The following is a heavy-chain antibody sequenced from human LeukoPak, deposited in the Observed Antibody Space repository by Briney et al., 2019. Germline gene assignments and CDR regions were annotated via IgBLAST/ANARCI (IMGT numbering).Heavy chain of an antibody. D-gene: IGHD2-21*01. CDR2: IFCGIT. V-gene: IGHV4-39*07. Sequence: PSETLSLTCTVSGGSIITGSHFWGWIRQPPGKGLEWIVFIFCGITYYNPSLTSRVTISVDTSGNQFSLKVTSVTAADAAVYYCARVPYEIRLYYMDVWGKGTTVTVSS. J-gene: IGHJ6*03. CDR3: ARVPYEIRLYYMDV. CDR1: GGSIITGSHF.